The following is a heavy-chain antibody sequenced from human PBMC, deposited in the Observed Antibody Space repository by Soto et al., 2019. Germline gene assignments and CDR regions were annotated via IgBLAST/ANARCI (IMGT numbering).Heavy chain of an antibody. D-gene: IGHD2-2*02. Sequence: EVQLVESGGGLVQPGGSLSLSCAASGFTFSSFWMSWVRQAPGKGLEWVAHIKQDGSQNYYVDSVKGRFTSSRDNAKNSLYLQMSSLTADDTAVYYCARVLLYSASGRGWFDPWGQGTLVTVSS. CDR1: GFTFSSFW. CDR3: ARVLLYSASGRGWFDP. J-gene: IGHJ5*02. CDR2: IKQDGSQN. V-gene: IGHV3-7*03.